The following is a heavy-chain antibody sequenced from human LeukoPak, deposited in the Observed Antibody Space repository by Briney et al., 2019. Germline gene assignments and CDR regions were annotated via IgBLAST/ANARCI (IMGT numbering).Heavy chain of an antibody. CDR3: ARDKKGITGTTPYFDY. J-gene: IGHJ4*02. V-gene: IGHV1-18*01. CDR2: ISAYNGNT. CDR1: GYTFTSYG. D-gene: IGHD1-7*01. Sequence: GASVKVSCKASGYTFTSYGISWVRQAPGQGLEWMGWISAYNGNTNYAQKLQGRVTMTTDTSTRTAYMAVRSLRSDDTAGYDSARDKKGITGTTPYFDYWGQGTLVAVSS.